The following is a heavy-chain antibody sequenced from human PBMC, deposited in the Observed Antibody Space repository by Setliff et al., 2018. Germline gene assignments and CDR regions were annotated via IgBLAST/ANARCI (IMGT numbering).Heavy chain of an antibody. CDR3: ARDDTYDFWGGHGHLDS. CDR2: IYHTGST. D-gene: IGHD3-3*01. J-gene: IGHJ4*02. Sequence: SETLSLTCAVSSGSISYNNWWTWVRQPPGKGLEWIGEIYHTGSTNYDPSLKSRVTISLDKSKNQFSLELSSVTAADTAVYYCARDDTYDFWGGHGHLDSWGQGILVTVS. CDR1: SGSISYNNW. V-gene: IGHV4-4*02.